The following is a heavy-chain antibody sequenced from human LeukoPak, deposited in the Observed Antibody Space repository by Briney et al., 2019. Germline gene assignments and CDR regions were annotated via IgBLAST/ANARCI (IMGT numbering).Heavy chain of an antibody. Sequence: SETLSLTCAVSGASLSGNAWWSWVRQPPGKGLEWMGEISESGSTNYNSALKTRITMSVDTSKNHISLKLTSVTAVDTAVYYCARLANSYGSGNYDSWGQGTLVIVSS. CDR3: ARLANSYGSGNYDS. CDR1: GASLSGNAW. V-gene: IGHV4-4*02. D-gene: IGHD3-10*01. J-gene: IGHJ5*02. CDR2: ISESGST.